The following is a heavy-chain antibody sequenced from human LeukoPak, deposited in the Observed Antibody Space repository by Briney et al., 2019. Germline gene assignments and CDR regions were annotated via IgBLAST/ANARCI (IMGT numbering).Heavy chain of an antibody. CDR2: VNGDGSST. CDR1: GFTFSTYW. V-gene: IGHV3-74*01. D-gene: IGHD2/OR15-2a*01. J-gene: IGHJ4*02. CDR3: TRDLSPAHF. Sequence: GRSLRLSCTASGFTFSTYWMHWVRQAPGRGLMWVSRVNGDGSSTVYADSVKGRFTISRDNAKNTLYLQMNSLRAEDTGVYYCTRDLSPAHFWGQGTLVTVSS.